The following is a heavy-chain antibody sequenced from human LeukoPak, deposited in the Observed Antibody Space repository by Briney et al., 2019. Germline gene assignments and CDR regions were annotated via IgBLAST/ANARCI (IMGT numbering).Heavy chain of an antibody. CDR3: AKGLRFLEWLSNYFDY. V-gene: IGHV3-30*02. CDR2: IRYDGSNK. Sequence: QTGGPLRLSCAASGFTFSSYGMHWVRQAPGKGLEWVAFIRYDGSNKYYADSVKGRFTISRDNSKNTLYLQMNSLRAEDTAVYYCAKGLRFLEWLSNYFDYWGQGTLVTVSS. J-gene: IGHJ4*02. D-gene: IGHD3-3*01. CDR1: GFTFSSYG.